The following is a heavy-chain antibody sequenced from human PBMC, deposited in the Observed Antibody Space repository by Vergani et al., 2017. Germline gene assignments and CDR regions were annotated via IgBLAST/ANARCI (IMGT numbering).Heavy chain of an antibody. V-gene: IGHV3-74*02. D-gene: IGHD6-13*01. J-gene: IGHJ5*02. Sequence: EVQLVESGGGLVQPGGSLRLSCAASGFTFSGYWMHWVRQAPGKGLVWVSRINTDGSSISDADSVKGRFTFSRDNAKNTLYLQMNSLRAEDTAVYYCARRYSSSLRFDPWGQGTLVTVSS. CDR2: INTDGSSI. CDR3: ARRYSSSLRFDP. CDR1: GFTFSGYW.